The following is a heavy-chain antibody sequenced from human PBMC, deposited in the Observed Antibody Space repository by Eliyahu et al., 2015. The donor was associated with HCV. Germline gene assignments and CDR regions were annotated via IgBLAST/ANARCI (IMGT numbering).Heavy chain of an antibody. CDR1: GFTXSTYX. CDR3: ARVVRSGSNWYMGY. Sequence: EVQLVESGGGLAXPGGSLRLSCAASGFTXSTYXMNWVRQAPGKGLQWVSYXSSGSSTIYYEDSVKGRFTISRDNAKNSLHLQLNNXRDEDTAVYYCARVVRSGSNWYMGYWGQGTLVTVSS. J-gene: IGHJ4*02. V-gene: IGHV3-48*02. D-gene: IGHD6-13*01. CDR2: XSSGSSTI.